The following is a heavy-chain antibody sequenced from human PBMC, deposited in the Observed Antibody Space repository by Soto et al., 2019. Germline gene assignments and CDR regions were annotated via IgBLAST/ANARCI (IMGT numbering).Heavy chain of an antibody. D-gene: IGHD3-10*01. J-gene: IGHJ4*02. CDR1: GGSVSSGGYY. CDR2: IYYSGST. CDR3: ARAGSYRYFDY. Sequence: QVQLQESGPGLVKPSETLSLTCSVSGGSVSSGGYYWSWIRQPPGKGLEWIGCIYYSGSTDYNPSPKSRVTMSLDKSKNQFSLKRNSVTAADTAVYFCARAGSYRYFDYWGQGTLVTVSS. V-gene: IGHV4-61*08.